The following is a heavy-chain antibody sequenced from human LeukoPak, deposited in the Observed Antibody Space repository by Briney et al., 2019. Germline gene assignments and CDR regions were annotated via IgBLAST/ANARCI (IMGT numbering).Heavy chain of an antibody. J-gene: IGHJ4*02. D-gene: IGHD5-18*01. CDR2: VYYSGSI. V-gene: IGHV4-39*07. Sequence: PSETLSLTCTVSGVSITSGAYYWGWIRQPPGKGLEWIGSVYYSGSIHYNPSLKSRVTISSDTSKNQFFLKLSSVTAADTVVYYCARLRGYSYAGDYWGQGSLVTVSS. CDR3: ARLRGYSYAGDY. CDR1: GVSITSGAYY.